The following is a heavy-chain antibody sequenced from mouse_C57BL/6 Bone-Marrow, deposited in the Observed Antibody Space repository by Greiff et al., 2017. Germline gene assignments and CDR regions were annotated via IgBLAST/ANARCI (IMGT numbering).Heavy chain of an antibody. CDR1: GYTFTSYW. D-gene: IGHD2-12*01. Sequence: VQLQQPGAELVKPGASVKLSCKASGYTFTSYWMHWVKQRPGQGLAWIGMIHPNSGSTNYNEKFKSKATLTVDKSSSTAYMQLSSLTSEDSAVYYCARRSYLTYFDVWGTGTAVTVSS. CDR3: ARRSYLTYFDV. J-gene: IGHJ1*03. V-gene: IGHV1-64*01. CDR2: IHPNSGST.